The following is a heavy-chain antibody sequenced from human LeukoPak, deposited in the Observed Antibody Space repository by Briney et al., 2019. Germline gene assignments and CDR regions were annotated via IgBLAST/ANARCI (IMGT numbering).Heavy chain of an antibody. CDR3: AKSRRNVAFDY. V-gene: IGHV3-23*01. CDR1: GFTFDDYA. Sequence: GGSLRLSCAASGFTFDDYAMHWVRQAPGKGLEWVSAISGSGGSTYYADSVKGRFTISRDNSKNTLYLQMNSLRAEDTAVYYCAKSRRNVAFDYWGQGTLVTVSS. CDR2: ISGSGGST. D-gene: IGHD1-1*01. J-gene: IGHJ4*02.